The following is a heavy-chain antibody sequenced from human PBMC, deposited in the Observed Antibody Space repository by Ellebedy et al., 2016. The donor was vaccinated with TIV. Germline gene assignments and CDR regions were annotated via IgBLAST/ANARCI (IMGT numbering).Heavy chain of an antibody. CDR1: GYSFTSYW. D-gene: IGHD6-13*01. J-gene: IGHJ3*02. CDR3: ARHPSYSSSWGDTFDI. Sequence: GESLKISCKGSGYSFTSYWIGWVRQMPGKGLVWMGIIFPGDSAVTYSPSFQGQVTISADTSTSTAYLQWSSLKASDTAMYYCARHPSYSSSWGDTFDIWGQGTMLTVSS. V-gene: IGHV5-51*01. CDR2: IFPGDSAV.